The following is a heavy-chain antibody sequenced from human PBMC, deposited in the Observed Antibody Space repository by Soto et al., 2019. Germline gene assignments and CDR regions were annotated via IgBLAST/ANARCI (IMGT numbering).Heavy chain of an antibody. J-gene: IGHJ4*02. CDR1: GYTFTSYY. Sequence: QVQLVQSGAEVKKPGASVKVSCKASGYTFTSYYMHWVRQAPGQGLEWMGIINPSGGSTSYAQKFQGRVTMTRDTSTRTVYMELSSLRSEDTAVYYCARSRGPAAPLGYWGQGTLVTVSS. CDR3: ARSRGPAAPLGY. V-gene: IGHV1-46*01. CDR2: INPSGGST. D-gene: IGHD2-2*01.